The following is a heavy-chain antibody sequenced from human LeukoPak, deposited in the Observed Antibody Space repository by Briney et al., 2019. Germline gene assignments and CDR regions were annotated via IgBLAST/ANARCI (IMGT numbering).Heavy chain of an antibody. Sequence: PGGSLRLSCAASGFTFSSYAMRWVRQAPGKGLEWVSAISGSGGSTYYADSVKGRFTISRDNSKNTLYLQMNSLRAEDTAVYYCAKRARQGYCSRTSCYYYYYYYMDVWGKGTTVTVSS. CDR3: AKRARQGYCSRTSCYYYYYYYMDV. V-gene: IGHV3-23*01. CDR2: ISGSGGST. CDR1: GFTFSSYA. J-gene: IGHJ6*03. D-gene: IGHD2-2*01.